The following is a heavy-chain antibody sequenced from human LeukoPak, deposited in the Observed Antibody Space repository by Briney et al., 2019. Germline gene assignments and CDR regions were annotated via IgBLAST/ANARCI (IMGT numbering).Heavy chain of an antibody. CDR1: GFTFSSYG. CDR3: AKDLRYDFWSGYYDY. V-gene: IGHV3-30*18. CDR2: ISYDGSNK. Sequence: GGSLRLSCAASGFTFSSYGMHWVRQAPGKGLEWVAVISYDGSNKYYADSVKGRFTISRDNSKNTLYLQMNSLRAEDTAVYYCAKDLRYDFWSGYYDYWGQGTLVTVSS. J-gene: IGHJ4*02. D-gene: IGHD3-3*01.